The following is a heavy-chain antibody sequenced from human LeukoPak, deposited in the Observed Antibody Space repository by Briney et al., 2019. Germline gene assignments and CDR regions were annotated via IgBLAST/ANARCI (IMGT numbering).Heavy chain of an antibody. CDR1: GFTFDDYG. V-gene: IGHV3-20*04. CDR2: ISWNGGST. J-gene: IGHJ4*02. D-gene: IGHD2-2*01. CDR3: ARVQLGYCSSTSCYLDY. Sequence: PGGSLRLSCAASGFTFDDYGMSWVRQAPGKGLEWVSGISWNGGSTGYADSVKGRFTISRDNAKNSLYLQMNSLRAEDTALYYCARVQLGYCSSTSCYLDYWGQGTLVTVSS.